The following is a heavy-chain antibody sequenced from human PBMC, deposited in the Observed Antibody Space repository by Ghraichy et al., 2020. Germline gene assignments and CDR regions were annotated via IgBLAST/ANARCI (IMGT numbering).Heavy chain of an antibody. V-gene: IGHV3-21*01. CDR1: GFTFSSFR. J-gene: IGHJ3*02. D-gene: IGHD2-21*01. CDR2: IRSGSEYI. CDR3: ARDVGVIWAFDI. Sequence: LSLTCAASGFTFSSFRMAWVRQAPGKGLEWVSSIRSGSEYIYSADSVKGRFTISRDNANKVLYLQMNSLRAEDTAVYYCARDVGVIWAFDIWGQGTLVSVSS.